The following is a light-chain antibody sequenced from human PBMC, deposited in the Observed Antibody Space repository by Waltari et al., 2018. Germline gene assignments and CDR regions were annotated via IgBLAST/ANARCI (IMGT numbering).Light chain of an antibody. V-gene: IGKV1D-12*01. CDR2: GAS. Sequence: DIQMTQSPSPVSASVGDRVTITCRASQGISTGLAWYQQKPGKAPELLIYGASSLESGVPSRFSGSGSGTDFTLTISSLQPEDFATYYCQQTNSFPVTFGQGTRLEIK. J-gene: IGKJ5*01. CDR1: QGISTG. CDR3: QQTNSFPVT.